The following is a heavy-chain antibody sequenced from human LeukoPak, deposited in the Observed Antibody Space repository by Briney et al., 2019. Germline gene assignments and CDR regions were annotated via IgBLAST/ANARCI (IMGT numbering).Heavy chain of an antibody. V-gene: IGHV3-23*01. Sequence: GGSLRLSCAASGFTFSSYAMSWVRQAPGKGLEWVSAISGSGGSTYYADSVKGRFTISRDNTKNTLYLQMNSLRAEDTAVYYCAKEGRYDFGGNSDYWGQGTLVTVSS. CDR3: AKEGRYDFGGNSDY. J-gene: IGHJ4*02. CDR1: GFTFSSYA. D-gene: IGHD4-23*01. CDR2: ISGSGGST.